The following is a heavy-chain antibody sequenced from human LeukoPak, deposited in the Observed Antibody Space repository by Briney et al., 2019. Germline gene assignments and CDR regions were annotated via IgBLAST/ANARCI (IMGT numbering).Heavy chain of an antibody. V-gene: IGHV4-39*07. CDR2: VYYSGST. Sequence: PSETLSLTCTVSGGSISSSSYYWGWIRQPPGKGLEWIGSVYYSGSTYYNPSLKSRVTISVDTSKNQFSLKLNSVTATDTAVYYCARLYGSGSYYRYYFDYWGQGTLVTVSS. CDR1: GGSISSSSYY. J-gene: IGHJ4*02. CDR3: ARLYGSGSYYRYYFDY. D-gene: IGHD3-10*01.